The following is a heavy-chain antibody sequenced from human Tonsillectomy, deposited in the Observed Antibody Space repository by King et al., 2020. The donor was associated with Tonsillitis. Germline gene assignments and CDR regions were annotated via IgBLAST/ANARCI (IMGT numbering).Heavy chain of an antibody. CDR1: GFTFSSYG. CDR2: IWYDGSNK. CDR3: ARDSVLAGVAAAGINWFDP. Sequence: VQLVESGGGVVQPGRSLRLSCAASGFTFSSYGMHWVRQAPGKGLEWVAVIWYDGSNKYYADSVKGRFTISRDNSKNTLYLQMNSLRAEDTAVYYCARDSVLAGVAAAGINWFDPWGQGTLVTVSS. V-gene: IGHV3-33*01. J-gene: IGHJ5*02. D-gene: IGHD6-13*01.